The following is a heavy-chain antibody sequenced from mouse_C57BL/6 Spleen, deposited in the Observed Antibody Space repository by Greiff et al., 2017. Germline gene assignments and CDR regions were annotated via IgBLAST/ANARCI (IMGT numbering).Heavy chain of an antibody. J-gene: IGHJ2*01. CDR1: GYTFTSYW. CDR3: ARSLYYSNYFDY. Sequence: QVQLQQSGAELVMPGASVKLSCKASGYTFTSYWMQWVKQRPGQGLEWIGEIDPSDSYTNYNQKFKGKSTLTVDKSSSTAYMQLSSLTSEDSAVYYCARSLYYSNYFDYWGQGTTLTVSS. V-gene: IGHV1-69*01. D-gene: IGHD2-5*01. CDR2: IDPSDSYT.